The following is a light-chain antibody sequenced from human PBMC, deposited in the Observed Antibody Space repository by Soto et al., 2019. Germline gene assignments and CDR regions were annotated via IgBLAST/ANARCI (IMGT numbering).Light chain of an antibody. CDR3: QQRSNWPPGKYT. Sequence: EIVLTQSPATLSLSPGERATLSCRASQSVSSYLAWYQQKPGQAPRLLIYDASNRATGIPARFSGSGSGTDFTRTISSLEPEHSAVYYSQQRSNWPPGKYTFGQGTKLEIK. CDR2: DAS. J-gene: IGKJ2*01. V-gene: IGKV3-11*01. CDR1: QSVSSY.